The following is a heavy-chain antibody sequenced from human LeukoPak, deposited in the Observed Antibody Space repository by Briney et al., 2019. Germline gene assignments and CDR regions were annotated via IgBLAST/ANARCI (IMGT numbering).Heavy chain of an antibody. CDR2: INHSGST. CDR1: GGSFSGYY. J-gene: IGHJ4*02. V-gene: IGHV4-34*01. D-gene: IGHD2-2*01. CDR3: ARWLLHCSSTSCYSFDY. Sequence: KPSETLSLTCAVYGGSFSGYYWSWIRQPPGKGLEWIGEINHSGSTNYNPSLKSRVTISVDTSKNQFSLKLSSVTAADTAVYYCARWLLHCSSTSCYSFDYWGQGTLVTVSS.